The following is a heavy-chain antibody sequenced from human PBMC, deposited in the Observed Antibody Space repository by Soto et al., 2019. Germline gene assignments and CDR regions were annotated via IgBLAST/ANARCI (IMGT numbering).Heavy chain of an antibody. J-gene: IGHJ4*02. V-gene: IGHV1-46*01. Sequence: QVQLVQSGAEVKKPGASVKVSCKASGYTFTSYYMHWVRQAPGQGLEWMGIINPSGGSTSYAQKFQGRVTMTRDTSTSTVYMELSSLRSEDTAVYYCAGQAVAGLTFDYWGQGPLVTVSS. CDR3: AGQAVAGLTFDY. CDR1: GYTFTSYY. CDR2: INPSGGST. D-gene: IGHD6-19*01.